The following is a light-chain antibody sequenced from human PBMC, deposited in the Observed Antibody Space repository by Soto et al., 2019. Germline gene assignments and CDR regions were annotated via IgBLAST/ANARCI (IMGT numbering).Light chain of an antibody. V-gene: IGKV1-5*03. Sequence: DIQMTQSPSTLSASVGDRVTITCRASQSISSWLAWYQQKPGKAPKLLIYKASKLQSGVPSRFSGSGYGTEFTLTISSLNHDDFATYYSQRYNSYSWTFDQGNKVEIK. CDR1: QSISSW. J-gene: IGKJ1*01. CDR3: QRYNSYSWT. CDR2: KAS.